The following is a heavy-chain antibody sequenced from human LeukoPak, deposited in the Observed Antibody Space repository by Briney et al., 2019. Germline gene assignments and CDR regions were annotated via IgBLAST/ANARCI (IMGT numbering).Heavy chain of an antibody. CDR2: ISDDGRSK. D-gene: IGHD4-17*01. CDR1: GFSFISYC. V-gene: IGHV3-30*18. Sequence: PGGSLRLSCAASGFSFISYCMHWVRQAPGKGLEWVGVISDDGRSKDYADSVKGRLTISRDNSKDTLYLQMNSLRDEDTAVSYCAKRPSDYGDYVSYFDYWGQGTLVTVSS. J-gene: IGHJ4*02. CDR3: AKRPSDYGDYVSYFDY.